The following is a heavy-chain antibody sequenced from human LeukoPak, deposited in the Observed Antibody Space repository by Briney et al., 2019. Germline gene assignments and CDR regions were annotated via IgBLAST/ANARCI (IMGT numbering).Heavy chain of an antibody. CDR2: IIPMFGTA. CDR3: ARYWKNWFDP. Sequence: SVKVSCKASGGTFSSYAISWVRQAPGQGLEWMGGIIPMFGTANYAQKFQGRVTITADESTSTAYMEQSSLRAEETDVYCCARYWKNWFDPWGQGTLVTVSS. D-gene: IGHD1-1*01. J-gene: IGHJ5*02. V-gene: IGHV1-69*01. CDR1: GGTFSSYA.